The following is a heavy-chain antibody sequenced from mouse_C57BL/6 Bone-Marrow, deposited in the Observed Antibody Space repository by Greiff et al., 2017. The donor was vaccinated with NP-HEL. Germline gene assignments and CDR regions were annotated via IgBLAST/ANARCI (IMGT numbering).Heavy chain of an antibody. J-gene: IGHJ4*01. D-gene: IGHD2-5*01. Sequence: QVQLQQSGAELARPGASVKMSCKASGYTFTSYTMHWVKQRPGQGLEWIGYINPSSGYTKYNQKFKDKATLPADKSSSTAYMQLSSLTSEDSAVYYCARSGGLYYSNYGWAMDYWGQGTSVTVSS. CDR3: ARSGGLYYSNYGWAMDY. CDR2: INPSSGYT. V-gene: IGHV1-4*01. CDR1: GYTFTSYT.